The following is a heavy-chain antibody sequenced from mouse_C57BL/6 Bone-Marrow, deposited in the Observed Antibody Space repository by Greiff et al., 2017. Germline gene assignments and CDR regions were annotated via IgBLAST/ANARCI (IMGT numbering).Heavy chain of an antibody. V-gene: IGHV14-3*01. J-gene: IGHJ2*01. D-gene: IGHD1-1*01. CDR1: GFNIKNTY. Sequence: VQLKQSVAELVRPGASVKLSCTASGFNIKNTYMHWVKQRPEQGLAWIGRIDPANGNTKYAPKFQGKATITADTSSNTAYLQLSSLTSEDTAIYYCASFITTVVAPFDYWGQGTTLTVSS. CDR3: ASFITTVVAPFDY. CDR2: IDPANGNT.